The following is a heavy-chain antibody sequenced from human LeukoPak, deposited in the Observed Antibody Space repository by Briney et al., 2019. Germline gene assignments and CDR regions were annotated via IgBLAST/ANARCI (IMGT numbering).Heavy chain of an antibody. CDR3: ARRKDAHYYYYGMDV. Sequence: SETLTLTCTVSGGSISSYYRSWIRQPPGKGLEWIGFIYYSGSTNYNPSLKSRVTISVDTSKNQFSLKLSSVTAADTAVYYCARRKDAHYYYYGMDVWGQGTTVTVSS. CDR1: GGSISSYY. V-gene: IGHV4-59*08. CDR2: IYYSGST. J-gene: IGHJ6*02.